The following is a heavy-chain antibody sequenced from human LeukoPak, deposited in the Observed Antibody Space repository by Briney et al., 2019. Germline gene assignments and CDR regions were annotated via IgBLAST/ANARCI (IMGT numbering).Heavy chain of an antibody. Sequence: PGGSPRLSCAASGFPFASFAMPWVRQAPGKGTEWWAVISYDGSNEYYLDSVKGRFTSSRDNCKNTLYLQMNSLRAEDTAVYDCARDGNYWGQGTRVTVTS. CDR2: ISYDGSNE. D-gene: IGHD2-15*01. CDR1: GFPFASFA. V-gene: IGHV3-30*04. CDR3: ARDGNY. J-gene: IGHJ4*02.